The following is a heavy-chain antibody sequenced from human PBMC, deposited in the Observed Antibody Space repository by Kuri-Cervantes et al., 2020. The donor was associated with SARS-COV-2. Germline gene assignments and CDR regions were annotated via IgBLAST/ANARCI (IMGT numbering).Heavy chain of an antibody. J-gene: IGHJ4*02. CDR3: ARLRQLEEGF. CDR2: INPRSGGT. V-gene: IGHV1-2*02. Sequence: ASVKVSCKASGYTFTDYYIHWVRQAPGQGLEWMVWINPRSGGTAFVEKFQGRAAVTRDTSMTTVYLEMNRLTSDDTAVYYCARLRQLEEGFWGQGTLVTVSS. D-gene: IGHD1-1*01. CDR1: GYTFTDYY.